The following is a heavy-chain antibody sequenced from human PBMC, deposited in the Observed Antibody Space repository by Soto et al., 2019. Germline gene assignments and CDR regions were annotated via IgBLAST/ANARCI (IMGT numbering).Heavy chain of an antibody. CDR1: GFTFSNYG. J-gene: IGHJ4*02. Sequence: EVQLLDSGGGLVQPGGSLRLSCAASGFTFSNYGMSWVRKAPGKGLEWVAGIVVIGEKGWYADSVKGCFTISRENAENTLYLQMNILRVEDAAVYFWAREGNRYGTEWKRYGPVCFEIWGQGTLVTVSS. CDR2: IVVIGEKG. CDR3: AREGNRYGTEWKRYGPVCFEI. V-gene: IGHV3-23*01. D-gene: IGHD1-1*01.